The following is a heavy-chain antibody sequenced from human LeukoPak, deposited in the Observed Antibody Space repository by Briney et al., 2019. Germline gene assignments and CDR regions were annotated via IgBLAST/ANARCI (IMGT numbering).Heavy chain of an antibody. D-gene: IGHD2-21*01. CDR2: IYENGGTT. Sequence: GVSLRLSCVGSGFTFRSHAMSWVRQAPEKGLEFVSGIYENGGTTYYADSVKGRFSISRDNSKNTLYLQMDSLRGEDTAVYYCAKDFRIGYSAHFDYWGQGALVTVSS. CDR1: GFTFRSHA. V-gene: IGHV3-23*01. J-gene: IGHJ4*02. CDR3: AKDFRIGYSAHFDY.